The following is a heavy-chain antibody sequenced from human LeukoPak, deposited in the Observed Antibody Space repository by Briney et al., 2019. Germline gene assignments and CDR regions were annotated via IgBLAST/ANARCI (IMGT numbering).Heavy chain of an antibody. D-gene: IGHD6-6*01. CDR1: GGSISSSSYY. J-gene: IGHJ4*02. CDR3: ARGNAARPLYYFDY. Sequence: PSETLSLTCTVSGGSISSSSYYWGWNRQPPGKGLEWIGSISYSGSTYYNPSLKSRVTISVDTSKNQFSLKLSSVTAADTAVYYCARGNAARPLYYFDYWGQGTLVTVSS. CDR2: ISYSGST. V-gene: IGHV4-39*07.